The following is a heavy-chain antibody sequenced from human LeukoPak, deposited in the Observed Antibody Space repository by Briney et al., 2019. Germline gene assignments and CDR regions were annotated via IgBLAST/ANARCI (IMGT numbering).Heavy chain of an antibody. CDR3: AKDWYYYDSSAPPGH. CDR2: ISWNSGSI. Sequence: GRSLRLSCAASGFTFDDYAMHWARHAPGKGLEWVSGISWNSGSIGYADSVKGRFTISRDNAKNSLYLQMNSLRAEDTALYYCAKDWYYYDSSAPPGHWGQGTLVTVSS. V-gene: IGHV3-9*01. J-gene: IGHJ4*02. D-gene: IGHD3-22*01. CDR1: GFTFDDYA.